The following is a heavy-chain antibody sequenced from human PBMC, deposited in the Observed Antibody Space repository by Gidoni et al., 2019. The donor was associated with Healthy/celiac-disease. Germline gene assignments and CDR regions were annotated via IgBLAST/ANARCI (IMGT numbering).Heavy chain of an antibody. V-gene: IGHV3-9*01. CDR1: GFTFDAYA. Sequence: EVQLVESGGGLVQPGRSLRLSCAASGFTFDAYAMHWVRQAPGKGLEWVSGISWNSGSIGYADSVKGRFTISRDNDKNSLYLQMNSLRAEDTALYYCAKDGNVFWSGYYDYYYYGMDVWGQGTTVTVSS. D-gene: IGHD3-3*01. J-gene: IGHJ6*02. CDR2: ISWNSGSI. CDR3: AKDGNVFWSGYYDYYYYGMDV.